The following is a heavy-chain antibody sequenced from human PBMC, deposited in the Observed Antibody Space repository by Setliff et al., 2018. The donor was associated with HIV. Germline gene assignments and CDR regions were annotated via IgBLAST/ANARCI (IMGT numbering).Heavy chain of an antibody. CDR1: GFAFSGHQ. CDR3: AKDSAEYCSSPSCPIPNWFDP. Sequence: GGSLRLSCAASGFAFSGHQMSWVRQAPGKGLEWVAKIKQDGSDKYYTDSVKGRFTISRDNSKNTLYLLMNSLRAEDTAVYYCAKDSAEYCSSPSCPIPNWFDPWGQGTLVTVSS. V-gene: IGHV3-7*01. CDR2: IKQDGSDK. J-gene: IGHJ5*02. D-gene: IGHD2-2*01.